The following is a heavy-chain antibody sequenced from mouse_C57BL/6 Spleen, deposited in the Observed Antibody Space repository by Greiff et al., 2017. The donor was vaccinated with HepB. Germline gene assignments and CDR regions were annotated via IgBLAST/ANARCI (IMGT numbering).Heavy chain of an antibody. CDR3: ARHEELGSSPHWYFDV. CDR2: FYPGSGSI. V-gene: IGHV1-62-2*01. J-gene: IGHJ1*03. D-gene: IGHD1-1*01. Sequence: VKLMESGAELVKPGASVKLSCKASGYTFTEYTIHWVKQRSGQGLEWIGWFYPGSGSIKYNEKFKDKATLTADKSSSTVYMELSRLTSEDSAVYFCARHEELGSSPHWYFDVWGTGTTVTVSS. CDR1: GYTFTEYT.